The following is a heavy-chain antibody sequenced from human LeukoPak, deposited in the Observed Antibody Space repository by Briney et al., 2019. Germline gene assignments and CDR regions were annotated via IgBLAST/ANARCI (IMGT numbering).Heavy chain of an antibody. CDR3: ARGPRIAAAGNDY. J-gene: IGHJ4*02. Sequence: APVKVSCKASGYTFTSYGISWVRQAPGQGLEWMGWISAYNGNTNYAQKFQGRVTMTRNTSISTAYMELSSLRSEDTAVYYCARGPRIAAAGNDYWGQGTLVTVSS. D-gene: IGHD6-13*01. CDR2: ISAYNGNT. CDR1: GYTFTSYG. V-gene: IGHV1-18*01.